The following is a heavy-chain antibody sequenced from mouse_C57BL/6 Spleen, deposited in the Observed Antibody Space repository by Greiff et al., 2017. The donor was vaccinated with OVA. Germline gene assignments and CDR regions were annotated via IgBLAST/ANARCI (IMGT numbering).Heavy chain of an antibody. V-gene: IGHV1-15*01. CDR1: GYTFTDYE. J-gene: IGHJ3*01. CDR3: TRSDWDVRFAY. CDR2: IDPETGGT. D-gene: IGHD4-1*01. Sequence: VHLVESGAELVRPGASVTLSCKASGYTFTDYEMHWVKQTPVHGLEWIGAIDPETGGTAYNQKFKGKAILTADKSSSTAYMELRSLTSEDSAVYYCTRSDWDVRFAYWGQGTLVTVSA.